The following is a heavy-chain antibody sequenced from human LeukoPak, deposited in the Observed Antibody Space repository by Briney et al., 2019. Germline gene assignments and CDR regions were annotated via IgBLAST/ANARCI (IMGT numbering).Heavy chain of an antibody. J-gene: IGHJ5*02. D-gene: IGHD3-3*01. CDR3: ARQYYDFWSGYRKGWFDP. Sequence: GGSLRLSCAASGFTVSSNYMSWVRQAPGKGLEWVSVIYSSGSTYYADSVKGRFTISRDNSKNTLYLQMNSLRAEDTAVYYCARQYYDFWSGYRKGWFDPWGQGTLVTVSS. V-gene: IGHV3-66*02. CDR2: IYSSGST. CDR1: GFTVSSNY.